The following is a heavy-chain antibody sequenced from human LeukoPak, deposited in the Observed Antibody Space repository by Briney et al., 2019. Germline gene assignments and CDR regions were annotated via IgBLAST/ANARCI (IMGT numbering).Heavy chain of an antibody. J-gene: IGHJ4*02. V-gene: IGHV3-23*01. CDR1: GFTFSTDV. CDR2: IDDDGGST. CDR3: ARRVGGTPDY. D-gene: IGHD6-19*01. Sequence: GGSLRLSCAASGFTFSTDVMTWVRQAPGKGLEWVSAIDDDGGSTDYADSVRGRFTISRDNSKNTLFLQMNRLRADDTALYYCARRVGGTPDYWGGGTLVTVSS.